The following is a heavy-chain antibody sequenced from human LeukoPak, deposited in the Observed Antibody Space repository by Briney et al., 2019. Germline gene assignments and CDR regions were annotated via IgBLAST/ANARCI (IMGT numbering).Heavy chain of an antibody. J-gene: IGHJ4*02. Sequence: GGSLRLSCEGSAFIFSGHWMNWVRQTPGKGLEWVASIKEDGSERQYVDSVKGRFTISRDNAKNSLYLQMNSLRAEDTAAYYCARDRKAFRHDCLDYWGQGTLVTVSS. D-gene: IGHD2-21*02. CDR2: IKEDGSER. CDR1: AFIFSGHW. CDR3: ARDRKAFRHDCLDY. V-gene: IGHV3-7*03.